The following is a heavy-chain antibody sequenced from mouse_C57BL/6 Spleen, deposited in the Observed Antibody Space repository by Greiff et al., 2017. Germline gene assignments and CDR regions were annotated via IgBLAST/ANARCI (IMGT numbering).Heavy chain of an antibody. V-gene: IGHV5-12*01. D-gene: IGHD4-1*01. CDR2: ISNGGGST. J-gene: IGHJ2*01. CDR3: ARQGELGRDWFDY. Sequence: EVKLMESGGGLVQPGGSLKLSCAASGFTFSDYYMYWVRQTPEKRLEWVAYISNGGGSTYYPDTVKGRFTISRDNAKNTLYLQMSRLKSEDTAMYYGARQGELGRDWFDYWGQGTTLTVSS. CDR1: GFTFSDYY.